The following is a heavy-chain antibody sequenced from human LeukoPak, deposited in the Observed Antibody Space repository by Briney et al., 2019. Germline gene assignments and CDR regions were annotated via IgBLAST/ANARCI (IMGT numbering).Heavy chain of an antibody. Sequence: SETLSLTCTVSGDSINNYYWSWIRQPPGKGLEWIGYIYYSGNTHYIPSLKSRVTISVDTSKNQFSLKLTSVTAADTAVYYCAREQSRRVGGAFDIWGQGTMVTVSS. J-gene: IGHJ3*02. CDR1: GDSINNYY. D-gene: IGHD4-11*01. V-gene: IGHV4-59*01. CDR3: AREQSRRVGGAFDI. CDR2: IYYSGNT.